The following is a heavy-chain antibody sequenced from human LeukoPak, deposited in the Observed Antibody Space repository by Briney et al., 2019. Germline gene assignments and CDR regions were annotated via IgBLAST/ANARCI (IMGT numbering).Heavy chain of an antibody. J-gene: IGHJ4*02. D-gene: IGHD3-10*01. CDR2: ISAYNGNT. V-gene: IGHV1-18*04. CDR1: GYTFTGYY. Sequence: ASVKVSCKASGYTFTGYYMHWVRQAPGQGLEWMGWISAYNGNTNYAQKLQGRVTMTTDTSTSTAYMELRSLRSDDTAVYYCARDSDYYGSGSYYWGQGTLVTVSS. CDR3: ARDSDYYGSGSYY.